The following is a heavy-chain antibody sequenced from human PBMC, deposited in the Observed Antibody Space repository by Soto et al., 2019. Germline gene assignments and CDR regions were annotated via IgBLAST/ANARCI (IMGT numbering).Heavy chain of an antibody. Sequence: EVQLLGSGGGLVQPGGSLRLSCAASGFTFSTFAMTWVRQAPGKGLEWVSAISGSGDNTYYADSVKGRFTMSRDNSKSTLYLQMNSLRGDDTAVYHCAKGRGVLFYFDQWGQGTLVTVSS. V-gene: IGHV3-23*01. CDR1: GFTFSTFA. CDR3: AKGRGVLFYFDQ. D-gene: IGHD2-21*01. CDR2: ISGSGDNT. J-gene: IGHJ4*02.